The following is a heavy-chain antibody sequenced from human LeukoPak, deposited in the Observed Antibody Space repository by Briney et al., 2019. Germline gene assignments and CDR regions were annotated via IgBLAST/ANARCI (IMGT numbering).Heavy chain of an antibody. CDR2: INPSGGST. D-gene: IGHD6-19*01. Sequence: ASVKVSCKASGYTFTSYYMHWVRQAPGQGLEWMGIINPSGGSTSYARKFQGRVTMTRDTSTSTVYMELSSLRSEDTAVYYCARNAVAGTSFDYWGQGTLVTVSS. CDR1: GYTFTSYY. J-gene: IGHJ4*02. V-gene: IGHV1-46*01. CDR3: ARNAVAGTSFDY.